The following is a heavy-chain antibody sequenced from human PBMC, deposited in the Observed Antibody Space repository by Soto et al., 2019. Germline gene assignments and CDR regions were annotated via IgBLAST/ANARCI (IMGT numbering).Heavy chain of an antibody. Sequence: EVQLLESGGGLVQPGGSLRLSCAASGFTFSSYAMSWVRQAPGKGLEWVSAISGSGGSTYYADSVKGRFTISRDNTKNKLYLKMNRLRAEDTAVYYCAKDYPGYCTNGVCFDYWGEGTLVTVSS. D-gene: IGHD2-8*01. V-gene: IGHV3-23*01. CDR2: ISGSGGST. CDR1: GFTFSSYA. J-gene: IGHJ4*02. CDR3: AKDYPGYCTNGVCFDY.